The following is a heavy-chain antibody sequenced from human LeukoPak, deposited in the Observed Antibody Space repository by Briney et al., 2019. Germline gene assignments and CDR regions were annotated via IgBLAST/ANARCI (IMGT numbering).Heavy chain of an antibody. CDR2: IYYSGST. Sequence: PSETLSLTCTVSGGSISSYYWSWIRQPPGKGLEWIGYIYYSGSTNYNPSLKSRVTISVDTSKNQFSLKLSSVTAADTAVYYCARGGTYYYDSSGSLEYWGQGTLVTVSS. V-gene: IGHV4-59*01. D-gene: IGHD3-22*01. CDR1: GGSISSYY. CDR3: ARGGTYYYDSSGSLEY. J-gene: IGHJ4*02.